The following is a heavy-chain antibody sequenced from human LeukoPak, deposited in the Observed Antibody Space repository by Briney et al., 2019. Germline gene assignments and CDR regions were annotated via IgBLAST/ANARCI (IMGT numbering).Heavy chain of an antibody. CDR2: ISGSGGST. Sequence: GGSLRLSCAASGFTFSSYGMSWVRQAPGKGLEWASAISGSGGSTYYADSVKGRFTISRDNSKNTLYLQMNSLRAEDTAVYYCAKDLGWEQADYWGQGTLVTVSS. CDR3: AKDLGWEQADY. D-gene: IGHD1-26*01. CDR1: GFTFSSYG. J-gene: IGHJ4*02. V-gene: IGHV3-23*01.